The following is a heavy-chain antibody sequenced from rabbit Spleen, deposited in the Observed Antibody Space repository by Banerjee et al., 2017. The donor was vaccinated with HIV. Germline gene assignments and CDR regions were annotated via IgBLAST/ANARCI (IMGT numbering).Heavy chain of an antibody. J-gene: IGHJ6*01. CDR3: ARDSGTSFSSYGMDL. D-gene: IGHD8-1*01. V-gene: IGHV1S45*01. Sequence: QQRLVESGGGLVKPEGSLTLTCKASGFSFSDRDVMCWVRQAPGKGLEWIACINTATGKAVYASWAKGRFTMSRTSSTTVTLQVTSLTAADTATYFCARDSGTSFSSYGMDLWGQGTLVTVS. CDR2: INTATGKA. CDR1: GFSFSDRDV.